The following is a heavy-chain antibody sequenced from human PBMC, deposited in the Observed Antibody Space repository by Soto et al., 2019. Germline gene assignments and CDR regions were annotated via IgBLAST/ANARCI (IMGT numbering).Heavy chain of an antibody. CDR3: ARAGAIVVVPAANDNWFDP. D-gene: IGHD2-2*01. Sequence: ASVKVSCKGSGYTFTSYGISWVRQAPGQGLEWMGWISAYNGNTNYAQKLQGRVTMTTDTSTSTAYMELRSLRSDDTAVYYCARAGAIVVVPAANDNWFDPWGQGTLVTVSS. CDR1: GYTFTSYG. CDR2: ISAYNGNT. J-gene: IGHJ5*02. V-gene: IGHV1-18*01.